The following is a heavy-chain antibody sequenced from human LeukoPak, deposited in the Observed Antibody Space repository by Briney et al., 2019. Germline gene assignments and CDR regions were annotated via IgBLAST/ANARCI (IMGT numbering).Heavy chain of an antibody. CDR2: MYYSGST. CDR3: ARRMVVTASDY. V-gene: IGHV4-39*01. D-gene: IGHD2-21*02. Sequence: PGGSLRLSCAASGFTVSSNYMSWVRQAPGKGLEWIGSMYYSGSTYHNPSLKSRVTISADASKNQFSLKLNSVTAADTGVYYCARRMVVTASDYWGQGTLVTVSS. CDR1: GFTVSSNY. J-gene: IGHJ4*02.